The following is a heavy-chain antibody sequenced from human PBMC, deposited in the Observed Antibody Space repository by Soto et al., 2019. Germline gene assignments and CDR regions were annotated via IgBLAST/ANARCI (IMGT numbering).Heavy chain of an antibody. CDR1: GGSFSGYY. Sequence: PSETLSLTCAVYGGSFSGYYWSWIRQPPGKGLEWIGEINHSGSTNYNPSLKSRVTISVDTSKNQFSLKLSSVTAADTAVYYCARVLPPIAAACFDYWGRGTLVTVSS. J-gene: IGHJ4*02. D-gene: IGHD6-13*01. V-gene: IGHV4-34*01. CDR3: ARVLPPIAAACFDY. CDR2: INHSGST.